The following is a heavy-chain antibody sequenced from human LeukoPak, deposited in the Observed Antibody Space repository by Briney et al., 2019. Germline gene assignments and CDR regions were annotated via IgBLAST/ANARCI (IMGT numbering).Heavy chain of an antibody. CDR3: ARDRGVGASSVDS. D-gene: IGHD1-26*01. CDR2: FIPILNMA. CDR1: GGPFRTSG. Sequence: SVKVSCKASGGPFRTSGFNWARQAPGQGLEWMGRFIPILNMADYAQKFQGRVTITADKSTSTAYMELSSLGSEDTAVYYCARDRGVGASSVDSWAQGTVVTVSS. V-gene: IGHV1-69*04. J-gene: IGHJ4*02.